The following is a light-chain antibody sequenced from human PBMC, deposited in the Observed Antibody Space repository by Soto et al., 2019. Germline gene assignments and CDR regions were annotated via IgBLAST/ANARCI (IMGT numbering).Light chain of an antibody. V-gene: IGKV1-39*01. J-gene: IGKJ4*01. CDR2: AAS. CDR3: QQSYSTLLS. CDR1: QSISSY. Sequence: DIPMTQSPSSLSASVGDRVTITCRASQSISSYLNWHQQKPGKAPKLLIYAASSLQTGVPSRFSGSGSGTDFTLTISSLQPEDFATYYCQQSYSTLLSFGGGTKVEIK.